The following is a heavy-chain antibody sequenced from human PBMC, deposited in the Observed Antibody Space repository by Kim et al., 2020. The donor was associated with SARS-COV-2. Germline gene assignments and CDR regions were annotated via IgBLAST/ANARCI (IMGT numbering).Heavy chain of an antibody. J-gene: IGHJ5*02. CDR3: ARDRILWTPGDWFDP. D-gene: IGHD2-21*01. V-gene: IGHV4-30-4*01. Sequence: SETLSLTCTVSGGSINSGDYYWSWIRQPPGKGLEWIGYIYYSGSTYYSPSLKSRVTISIDTSKNQFSLRLSSVTAADTAVYYCARDRILWTPGDWFDPWGQGTLVTVSS. CDR2: IYYSGST. CDR1: GGSINSGDYY.